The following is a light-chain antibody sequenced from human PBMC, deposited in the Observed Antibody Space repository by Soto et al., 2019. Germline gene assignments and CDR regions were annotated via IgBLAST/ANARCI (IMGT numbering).Light chain of an antibody. J-gene: IGKJ1*01. CDR1: QSVGSS. V-gene: IGKV3-15*01. CDR2: GAS. CDR3: QQYNNWWT. Sequence: EIVMTQSPATLSVSPGERATLSCRASQSVGSSLAWYQQKPGQAPRLLIYGASTRATGIPARFSGRGSGTEFTLTINNLQSEDFAVYYCQQYNNWWTFGQGTKVEI.